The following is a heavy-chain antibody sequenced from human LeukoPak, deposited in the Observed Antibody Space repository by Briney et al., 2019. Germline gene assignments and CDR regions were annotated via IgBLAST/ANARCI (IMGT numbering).Heavy chain of an antibody. CDR3: ARDYDFWWSPMDV. D-gene: IGHD3-3*01. J-gene: IGHJ6*03. CDR2: INPSGGST. Sequence: ASVKVSCKASGYTFTSYYMHWVRQAPGQGLEWMGIINPSGGSTSYAQKFQGRVTITADKSTSTAYMELSSLRSEDTAVYYCARDYDFWWSPMDVWGKGTTVTVSS. V-gene: IGHV1-46*01. CDR1: GYTFTSYY.